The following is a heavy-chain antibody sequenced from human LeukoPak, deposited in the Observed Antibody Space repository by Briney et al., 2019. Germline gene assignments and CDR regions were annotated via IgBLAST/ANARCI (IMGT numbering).Heavy chain of an antibody. Sequence: PGGSLRLSCAASGFTFSSYAMSWVRQAPGKGLEWVSAISGSGGSTYYADSVKGRFTISRDNSKNTLYLQMNSLRAEDTAVYYCATTIPPYYDILTGYSDYWGQATLVTVSS. D-gene: IGHD3-9*01. J-gene: IGHJ4*02. CDR2: ISGSGGST. CDR1: GFTFSSYA. CDR3: ATTIPPYYDILTGYSDY. V-gene: IGHV3-23*01.